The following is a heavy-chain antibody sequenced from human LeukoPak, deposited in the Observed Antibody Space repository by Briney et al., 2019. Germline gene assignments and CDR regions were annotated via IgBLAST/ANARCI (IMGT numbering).Heavy chain of an antibody. J-gene: IGHJ4*02. V-gene: IGHV3-33*06. CDR1: GFTFSSYG. D-gene: IGHD2-2*01. CDR3: AKDFAQYCSGTSCTARWDY. CDR2: IWYDGSNK. Sequence: PGGSLRLSCAASGFTFSSYGMHWVRQAPGKGLEWVAVIWYDGSNKYYADSVKGRFTISRDNSKNTLYLQMNSLRAEDTAVYYCAKDFAQYCSGTSCTARWDYWGQGTLVTVSS.